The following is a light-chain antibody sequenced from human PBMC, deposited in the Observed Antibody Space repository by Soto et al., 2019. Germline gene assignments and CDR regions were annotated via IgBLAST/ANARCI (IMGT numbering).Light chain of an antibody. CDR1: QSISSY. CDR2: GVS. CDR3: QQSYRTPPGT. V-gene: IGKV1-39*01. Sequence: DIQMTQSPSSLSASVGDRVTITCRASQSISSYLNWYQQKPGKAPNLLIYGVSSLQSGVPSRFSGSGSGTDCTLTISSLQPEDFATYYCQQSYRTPPGTFGQGTKVEIK. J-gene: IGKJ1*01.